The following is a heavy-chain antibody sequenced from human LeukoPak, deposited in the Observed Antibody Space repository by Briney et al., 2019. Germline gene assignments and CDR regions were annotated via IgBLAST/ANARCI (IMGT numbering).Heavy chain of an antibody. J-gene: IGHJ4*02. D-gene: IGHD3-16*01. V-gene: IGHV4-39*01. CDR3: ARHSPLNAGRVGVFEY. CDR2: IYYSGST. CDR1: GGSISSSSYY. Sequence: PSETLSLACTSGGSISSSSYYWGWIRQPPGKGLEWIGTIYYSGSTYYNPSLKSRVTISVDTSKNQFSLKLSSVTAADTAVYYCARHSPLNAGRVGVFEYWGQGTLVTVSS.